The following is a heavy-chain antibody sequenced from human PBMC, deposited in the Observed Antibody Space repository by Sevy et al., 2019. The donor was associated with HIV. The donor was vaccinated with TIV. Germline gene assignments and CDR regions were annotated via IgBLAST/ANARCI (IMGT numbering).Heavy chain of an antibody. V-gene: IGHV5-51*01. CDR1: GYSFTSYW. CDR2: IYPGDSDT. Sequence: GESLKISCKGSGYSFTSYWIGWVRQMPGKGLEWMGIIYPGDSDTRYSPSFQGQVTISADKSISTAYLRWSSLKASDTAMYYCARLFHSLYSPGGWFDPWGQGTLVTVSS. D-gene: IGHD2-2*02. J-gene: IGHJ5*02. CDR3: ARLFHSLYSPGGWFDP.